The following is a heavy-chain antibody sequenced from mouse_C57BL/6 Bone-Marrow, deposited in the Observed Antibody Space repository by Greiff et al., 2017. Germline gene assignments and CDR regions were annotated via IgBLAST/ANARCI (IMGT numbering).Heavy chain of an antibody. Sequence: EVHLVESGGDLVKPGVSLKLSCAASGFTFSSYGMSWVRQTPDKRLEWVATISSGGSYTYYPDSVKGRFTICIDNAKNTLYLQMSSLKSEDTAMYYCARHDCANYWGQGTTLTVSS. V-gene: IGHV5-6*01. CDR1: GFTFSSYG. D-gene: IGHD2-4*01. CDR2: ISSGGSYT. J-gene: IGHJ2*01. CDR3: ARHDCANY.